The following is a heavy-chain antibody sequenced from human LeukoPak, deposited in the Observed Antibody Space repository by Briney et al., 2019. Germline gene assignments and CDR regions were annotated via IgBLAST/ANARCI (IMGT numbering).Heavy chain of an antibody. D-gene: IGHD6-6*01. CDR1: GGTFSSYA. CDR2: IIPIFGTA. J-gene: IGHJ3*02. CDR3: ARGYSSSSNAFDI. V-gene: IGHV1-69*05. Sequence: GSSVKVSCEASGGTFSSYAISWVRQAPGQGLEWMGGIIPIFGTANYAQKFQGRVTITTDESTSTAYMELSSLRSEDTAVYYCARGYSSSSNAFDIWGQGTMVTVSS.